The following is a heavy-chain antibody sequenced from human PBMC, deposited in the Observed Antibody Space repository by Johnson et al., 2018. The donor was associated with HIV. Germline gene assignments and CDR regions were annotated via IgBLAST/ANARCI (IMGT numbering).Heavy chain of an antibody. Sequence: EVQLVESGGGLIQPGGSLRLSCAASGFTVSSNYMSWVRQAPGKGLEWVSVIYSGGSTYYADSVKGRFTISRDNSKNTLYVQMNSLRAEDTAVYYCARVGASRFDAFHVWGQGTMVTVSS. CDR3: ARVGASRFDAFHV. J-gene: IGHJ3*01. D-gene: IGHD3-16*01. CDR1: GFTVSSNY. V-gene: IGHV3-53*01. CDR2: IYSGGST.